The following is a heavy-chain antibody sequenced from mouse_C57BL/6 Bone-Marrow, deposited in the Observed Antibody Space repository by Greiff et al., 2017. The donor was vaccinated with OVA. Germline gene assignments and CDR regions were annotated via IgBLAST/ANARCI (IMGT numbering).Heavy chain of an antibody. CDR3: ALPGIGDFDY. Sequence: QVQLKQSGAELVKPGASVKLSCKASGYTFTSYWMQWVKQRPGQGLEWIGEIDPSDSYTNYNQKFKGKATLTVDTSSSTAYMQLSSLTSEDSAVYYGALPGIGDFDYWGQGTTLTVSS. J-gene: IGHJ2*01. D-gene: IGHD4-1*01. CDR2: IDPSDSYT. CDR1: GYTFTSYW. V-gene: IGHV1-50*01.